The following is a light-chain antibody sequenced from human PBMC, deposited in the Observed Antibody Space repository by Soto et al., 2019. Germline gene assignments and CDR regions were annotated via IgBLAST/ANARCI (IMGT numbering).Light chain of an antibody. CDR3: QQYGGSPLIT. Sequence: EVVLTQSPGTLSLSLGERATLSCRASQSVSSSSLAWYQQKPGQAPRLLIYGASNRATGIPDRFSCSGSGTDFGLTISRLEPEDFAVYYCQQYGGSPLITFGQGTRLEIK. CDR1: QSVSSSS. J-gene: IGKJ5*01. V-gene: IGKV3-20*01. CDR2: GAS.